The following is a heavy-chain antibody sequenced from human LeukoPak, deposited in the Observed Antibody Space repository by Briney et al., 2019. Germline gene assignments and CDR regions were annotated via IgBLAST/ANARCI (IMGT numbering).Heavy chain of an antibody. J-gene: IGHJ3*02. CDR1: GGSISSGGYY. V-gene: IGHV4-31*03. D-gene: IGHD3-10*01. CDR3: ARSSQYYSFDI. CDR2: IYYSGST. Sequence: SETLSLTCTVSGGSISSGGYYWSWIRQHPGKGLEWIGYIYYSGSTYYNPSPKSRVTISVDTSKNQFSLKLSSVTAADTAVYYCARSSQYYSFDIWGQGTMVTVSS.